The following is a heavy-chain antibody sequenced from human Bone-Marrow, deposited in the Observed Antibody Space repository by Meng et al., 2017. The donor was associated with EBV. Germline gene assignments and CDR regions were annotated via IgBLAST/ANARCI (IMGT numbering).Heavy chain of an antibody. Sequence: QVQLLQSGAEVKKPGGSVKVSCKASGYTFTSYGISWVRQAPGQGLEWMGWISAYNGNTNYAQRLQGRVTMTTDTSTSTVYMELRSLRSDDTAVYYCARDGGGSYYDYWGQGTLVTVSS. CDR1: GYTFTSYG. V-gene: IGHV1-18*01. CDR2: ISAYNGNT. CDR3: ARDGGGSYYDY. D-gene: IGHD1-26*01. J-gene: IGHJ4*02.